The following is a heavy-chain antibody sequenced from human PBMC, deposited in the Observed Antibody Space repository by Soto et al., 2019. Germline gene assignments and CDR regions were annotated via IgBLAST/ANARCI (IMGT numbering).Heavy chain of an antibody. CDR2: IYYSGST. D-gene: IGHD2-15*01. Sequence: PSETLSLTCTVSGGSINTGGYYWSWIRQPPGKSLEWIGYIYYSGSTSYNPSLKSRVTISVDTSKNQFSLKLSSVTAADTAVYYCARIQLGYCSGGSCYGAGQYYYYYGMDVWGQGTTVTAP. CDR1: GGSINTGGYY. V-gene: IGHV4-30-4*08. CDR3: ARIQLGYCSGGSCYGAGQYYYYYGMDV. J-gene: IGHJ6*02.